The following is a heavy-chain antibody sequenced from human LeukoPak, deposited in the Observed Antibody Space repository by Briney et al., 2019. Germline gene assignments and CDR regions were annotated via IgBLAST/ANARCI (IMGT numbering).Heavy chain of an antibody. V-gene: IGHV1-69*05. J-gene: IGHJ6*03. CDR3: ARAGTSEYYYYYYYMDV. D-gene: IGHD6-13*01. CDR2: IIPIFGSS. CDR1: GGTFNNYA. Sequence: SVKVSCKASGGTFNNYAINWVRQAPGQGLEWMGGIIPIFGSSNYTQKFQGRVTMTRDTSTSTVYMELSSLRSEDTAVYYCARAGTSEYYYYYYYMDVWGKGTTVTISS.